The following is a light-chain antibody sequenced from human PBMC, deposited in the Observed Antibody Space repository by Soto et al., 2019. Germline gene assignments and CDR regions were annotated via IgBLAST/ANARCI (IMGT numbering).Light chain of an antibody. V-gene: IGKV3-15*01. CDR3: QQYNNWLPLT. CDR2: SAS. Sequence: EIVMTQSPDTLSVSPGERATLSCRASQSVSSNLAWYQQKPGQAPRLLIYSASTRATGIPARFSGSGSGTEFTLTISSLQSEDFAVYYCQQYNNWLPLTFGGGTKVEIK. J-gene: IGKJ4*01. CDR1: QSVSSN.